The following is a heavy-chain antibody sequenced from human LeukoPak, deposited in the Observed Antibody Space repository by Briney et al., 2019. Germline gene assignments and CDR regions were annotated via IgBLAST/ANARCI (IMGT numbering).Heavy chain of an antibody. Sequence: PGGSLRLSCAASGFTFSSYWMSWVRQAPGKGLEWVANIKQDGSEKYYVDSVKGRFTISRDNAKNSLYLQMNSLRAEDTAVYYCAKVGWEGAFDIWGQGTMVTVSS. J-gene: IGHJ3*02. V-gene: IGHV3-7*02. D-gene: IGHD1-26*01. CDR2: IKQDGSEK. CDR3: AKVGWEGAFDI. CDR1: GFTFSSYW.